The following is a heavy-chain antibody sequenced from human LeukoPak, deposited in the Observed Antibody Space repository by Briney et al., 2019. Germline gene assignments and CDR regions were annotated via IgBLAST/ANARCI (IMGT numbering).Heavy chain of an antibody. D-gene: IGHD3-10*01. V-gene: IGHV3-11*04. CDR2: ISSSGSTI. CDR1: GFTFSDYY. CDR3: ARDQSYYGSGSPMNV. J-gene: IGHJ6*03. Sequence: GGSLRLSCAVSGFTFSDYYMSWIRQAPGKGLEWVSYISSSGSTIYYADSVKGRFTISRDNAKNSLYLQMNSLRAEDTAVYYCARDQSYYGSGSPMNVWGKGTTVTVSS.